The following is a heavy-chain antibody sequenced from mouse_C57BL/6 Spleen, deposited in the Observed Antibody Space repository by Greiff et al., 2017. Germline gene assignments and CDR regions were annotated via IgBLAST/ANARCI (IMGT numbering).Heavy chain of an antibody. CDR3: TRERNYGGDYFDY. J-gene: IGHJ2*01. V-gene: IGHV5-9-1*02. CDR2: ISSGGDYI. CDR1: GFTFSSYA. D-gene: IGHD1-1*01. Sequence: VQLKESGEGLVKPGGSLKLSCAASGFTFSSYAMSWVRQTPEKRLEWVAYISSGGDYIYYADTVKGRFTISRDNARNTLYLQMSSLKSEDTAMYYCTRERNYGGDYFDYWGQGTTLTVSS.